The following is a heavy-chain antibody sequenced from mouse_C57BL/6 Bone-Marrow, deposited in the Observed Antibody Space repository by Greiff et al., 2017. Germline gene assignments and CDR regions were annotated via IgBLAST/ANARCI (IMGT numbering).Heavy chain of an antibody. V-gene: IGHV10-1*01. J-gene: IGHJ3*01. CDR3: VGLSFAY. CDR1: GFSFNTYA. Sequence: EVKLVESGGGLVQPKGSLKLSCAASGFSFNTYAMNWVRQAPGKGLEWVARIRGKSNNYATYYADSVKDRFTISRDDSESMLYLQMNNLKTEDTAMYYCVGLSFAYWGQGTLVTVSA. CDR2: IRGKSNNYAT.